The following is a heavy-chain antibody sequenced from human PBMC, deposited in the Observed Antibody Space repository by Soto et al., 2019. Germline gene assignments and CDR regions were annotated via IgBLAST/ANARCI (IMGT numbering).Heavy chain of an antibody. J-gene: IGHJ5*02. CDR1: RDTFSTYT. CDR3: ARVKGSGWLTWSAP. V-gene: IGHV1-18*01. CDR2: ISAYNDNT. Sequence: GASVKVSCKASRDTFSTYTITWMRQAPGQGLEWMGWISAYNDNTNYAQKLQGRVTMTTDTSTSTAYMELRSLRSDDTAVYYCARVKGSGWLTWSAPWGQGTPVTVSS. D-gene: IGHD6-19*01.